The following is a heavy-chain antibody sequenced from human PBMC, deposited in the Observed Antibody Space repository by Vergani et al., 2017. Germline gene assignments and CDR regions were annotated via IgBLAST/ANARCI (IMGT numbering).Heavy chain of an antibody. D-gene: IGHD2-21*01. Sequence: QVRLEESGPGLVKPSETLSLTCSVSGYSIGSGFYWAWFGQSPGEGLQWLTSIHNRGKTYHNPSLKSRVSVALDTSKNRFSLYLTSVTDTDTAVYYCARSQGDYWYFDLWGPGSLVTVSS. CDR1: GYSIGSGFY. CDR3: ARSQGDYWYFDL. V-gene: IGHV4-38-2*01. J-gene: IGHJ2*01. CDR2: IHNRGKT.